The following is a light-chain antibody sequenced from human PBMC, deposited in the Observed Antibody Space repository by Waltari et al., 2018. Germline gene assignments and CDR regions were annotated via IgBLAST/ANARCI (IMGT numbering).Light chain of an antibody. CDR3: QQYDSFPWT. J-gene: IGKJ1*01. Sequence: SPSTLSASVGDRVTITRRASQSISSWLAWYQQKPGKAPNLLIYKASRLQSGVPSKFSGSGSGTEFTLTIGSLQPDDFATYYCQQYDSFPWTFGQGTKVEIK. CDR1: QSISSW. CDR2: KAS. V-gene: IGKV1-5*03.